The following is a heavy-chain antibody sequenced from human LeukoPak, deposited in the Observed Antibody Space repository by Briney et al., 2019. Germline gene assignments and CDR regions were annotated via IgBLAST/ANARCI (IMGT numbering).Heavy chain of an antibody. J-gene: IGHJ4*02. CDR2: ISGSGGST. D-gene: IGHD6-13*01. Sequence: GGSLRLSCAASGFTFSSYAMSWVRQAPGEGLEWVSAISGSGGSTYYADSVKGRFTISRDNSKNTLYLQMNSLRGEDTAVYYCSILAAPGTSPPWGQGTLVTVSS. CDR1: GFTFSSYA. CDR3: SILAAPGTSPP. V-gene: IGHV3-23*01.